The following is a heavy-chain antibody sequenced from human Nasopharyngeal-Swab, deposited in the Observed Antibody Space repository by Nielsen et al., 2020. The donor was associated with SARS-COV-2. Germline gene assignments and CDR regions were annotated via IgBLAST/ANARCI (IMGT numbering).Heavy chain of an antibody. D-gene: IGHD6-19*01. CDR2: INHSGST. CDR3: ARAEIAVADAEYFQH. V-gene: IGHV4-34*01. J-gene: IGHJ1*01. Sequence: PGKGLEWIGEINHSGSTNYNPSLKSRVTISVDTSKSQFSLKLSSVTAADTAVYYCARAEIAVADAEYFQHWGQGTLVTVSS.